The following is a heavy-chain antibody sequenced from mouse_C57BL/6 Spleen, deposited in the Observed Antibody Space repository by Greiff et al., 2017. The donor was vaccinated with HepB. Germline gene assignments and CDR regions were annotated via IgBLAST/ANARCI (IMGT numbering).Heavy chain of an antibody. CDR1: GYSFTSYY. D-gene: IGHD2-3*01. CDR3: ARGVDGHWYFDV. Sequence: VQRVESGPELVKPGASVKISCKASGYSFTSYYIHWVKQRPGQGLEWIGWIYPGSGNTKYNEKFKGKATLTADTSSSTAYMQLSSLTSEDSAVYYCARGVDGHWYFDVWGTGTTVTVSS. V-gene: IGHV1-66*01. CDR2: IYPGSGNT. J-gene: IGHJ1*03.